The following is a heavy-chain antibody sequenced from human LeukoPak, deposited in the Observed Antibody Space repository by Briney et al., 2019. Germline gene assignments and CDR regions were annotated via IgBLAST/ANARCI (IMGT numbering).Heavy chain of an antibody. CDR2: ISGSAGST. V-gene: IGHV3-23*01. J-gene: IGHJ4*02. CDR1: GFTFSSYA. D-gene: IGHD6-19*01. CDR3: ARAYSRGWYYFDY. Sequence: PGGSLRLSCAASGFTFSSYAMSWVRQAPGKGLEWVSAISGSAGSTYYADSVKGRFTISRDNSKNTLYLQMNSLRADDTAVYYCARAYSRGWYYFDYWGQGTLVTVSS.